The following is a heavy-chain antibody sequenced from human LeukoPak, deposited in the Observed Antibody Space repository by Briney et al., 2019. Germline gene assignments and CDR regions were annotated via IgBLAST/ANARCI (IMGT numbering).Heavy chain of an antibody. D-gene: IGHD2-21*02. V-gene: IGHV3-7*01. CDR1: GFTFSSYW. Sequence: PGGSLRLSCAASGFTFSSYWMSWVRQAPGKGLEWVANIKQDGSEKYYVDSVKGRFTISRDNAKNSLYLQMNSLRAEDTAVYYCARETLAYCGGDCWSDAFDIWGQGTMVTVSS. J-gene: IGHJ3*02. CDR2: IKQDGSEK. CDR3: ARETLAYCGGDCWSDAFDI.